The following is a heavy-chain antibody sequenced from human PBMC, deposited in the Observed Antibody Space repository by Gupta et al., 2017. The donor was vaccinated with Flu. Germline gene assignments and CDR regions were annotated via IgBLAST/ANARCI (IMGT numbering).Heavy chain of an antibody. Sequence: EVQRVESGGGLVGPGGSLILSCAASGFAFSKYSMNWVRRAPGKGLEWVSFISSSSSYIYYADSLKGRFTISRDNAKYSLYLQMNSLRVEDTAVYYCARAWDMRGSNDYWGQGTLVTVSS. CDR2: ISSSSSYI. CDR1: GFAFSKYS. D-gene: IGHD1-26*01. CDR3: ARAWDMRGSNDY. J-gene: IGHJ4*02. V-gene: IGHV3-21*01.